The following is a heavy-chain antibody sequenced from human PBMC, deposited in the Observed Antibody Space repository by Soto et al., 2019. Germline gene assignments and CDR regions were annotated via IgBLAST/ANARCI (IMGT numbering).Heavy chain of an antibody. CDR3: ATSFLGYCSSTSCYMNWFDP. CDR2: IIPIFGTA. D-gene: IGHD2-2*02. J-gene: IGHJ5*02. V-gene: IGHV1-69*13. Sequence: SAKVSCKDSGGTFSSYAISWLRQAPGQGLEWMGGIIPIFGTANYAQKFQGRVTITADESTSTAYMELSSLRSEDTAVYYCATSFLGYCSSTSCYMNWFDPWGQGTLVTVSS. CDR1: GGTFSSYA.